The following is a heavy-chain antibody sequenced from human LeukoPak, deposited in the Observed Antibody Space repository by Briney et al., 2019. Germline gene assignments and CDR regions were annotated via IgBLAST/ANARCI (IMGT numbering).Heavy chain of an antibody. D-gene: IGHD3-22*01. CDR1: GFTFSSYS. V-gene: IGHV3-48*04. CDR3: ARTYYYDSSGYLDGFDI. J-gene: IGHJ3*02. CDR2: ISSRSSTI. Sequence: GGSLRLSCAASGFTFSSYSMNWVRQAPGKGLEWVSYISSRSSTIYYADSVKGRFTISRDNAKNSLYLQMHSLRAEDTAVYYCARTYYYDSSGYLDGFDIWGQGTVVTVSS.